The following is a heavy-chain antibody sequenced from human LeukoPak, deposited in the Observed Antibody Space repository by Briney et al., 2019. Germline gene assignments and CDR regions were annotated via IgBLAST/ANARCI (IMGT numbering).Heavy chain of an antibody. J-gene: IGHJ4*02. CDR1: GYTFTSYG. V-gene: IGHV1-18*01. CDR3: ARDSHYYDSSGFTDY. CDR2: ISAYNGNT. D-gene: IGHD3-22*01. Sequence: GASVKVSCKASGYTFTSYGISWVRQAPGQGLEWMGWISAYNGNTNYAQKLQGRVTMTTDTSTSTAYMELRSLRSDDTAVYYCARDSHYYDSSGFTDYWGRGTLVTVSS.